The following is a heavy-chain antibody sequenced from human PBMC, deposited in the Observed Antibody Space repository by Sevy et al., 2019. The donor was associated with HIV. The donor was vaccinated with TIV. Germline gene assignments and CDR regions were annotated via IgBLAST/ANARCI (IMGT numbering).Heavy chain of an antibody. Sequence: GSLRLSCAASGFTFSSYAMHWVRQAPGKGLEWVAVISYDGSNKYDADSVKGRFTISRDNSKNTLYLQMNSLRAEDTAVYYCARDPVTTAGYYYYGMDVWGRGTTVTVSS. CDR1: GFTFSSYA. CDR3: ARDPVTTAGYYYYGMDV. D-gene: IGHD4-17*01. J-gene: IGHJ6*02. V-gene: IGHV3-30-3*01. CDR2: ISYDGSNK.